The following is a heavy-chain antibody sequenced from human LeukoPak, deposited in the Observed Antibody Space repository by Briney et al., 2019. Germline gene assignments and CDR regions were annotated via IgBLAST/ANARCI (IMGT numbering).Heavy chain of an antibody. D-gene: IGHD2-21*02. CDR1: GYTFTGYY. V-gene: IGHV1-2*02. J-gene: IGHJ6*03. CDR3: ARGVTARGFYYYMDV. Sequence: ASVKVSCKASGYTFTGYYMHWVRQAPGQGLEWVGWINPNSGGTSYAQKFQGRVTMTRDTSISTAYMYLSRLRSDDTAVYYCARGVTARGFYYYMDVWGKGTTVTISS. CDR2: INPNSGGT.